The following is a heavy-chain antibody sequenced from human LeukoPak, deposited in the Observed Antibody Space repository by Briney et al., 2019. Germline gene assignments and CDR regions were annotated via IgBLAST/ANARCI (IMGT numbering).Heavy chain of an antibody. Sequence: GGSLRLSCAASGFTFSSYGMHWVRQAPGKGLEWVAVISDDGSNKYYADSVKGRFTISRDNSKNTLYLQMNSLRAEDTAVYYCAKAAQYQLLSILFDYWGQGTLVTVSS. CDR2: ISDDGSNK. D-gene: IGHD2-2*01. CDR3: AKAAQYQLLSILFDY. V-gene: IGHV3-30*18. J-gene: IGHJ4*02. CDR1: GFTFSSYG.